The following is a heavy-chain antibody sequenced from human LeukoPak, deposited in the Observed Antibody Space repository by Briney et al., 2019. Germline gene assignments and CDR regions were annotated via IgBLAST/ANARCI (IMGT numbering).Heavy chain of an antibody. Sequence: ASEKVSCKASGYTFTSYGISWVRQAPGQGLEWMGWISAYNGNTNYAQKLQGRVTMTTDTSTSTAYMELRSLRSDDTAVYYCARDLESSSWYGWFDPWGQGTLVTVSS. CDR2: ISAYNGNT. J-gene: IGHJ5*02. CDR3: ARDLESSSWYGWFDP. V-gene: IGHV1-18*01. D-gene: IGHD6-13*01. CDR1: GYTFTSYG.